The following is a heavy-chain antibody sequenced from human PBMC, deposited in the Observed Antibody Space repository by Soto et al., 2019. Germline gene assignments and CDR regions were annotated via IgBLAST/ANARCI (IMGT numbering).Heavy chain of an antibody. V-gene: IGHV3-30*18. CDR1: GFTFSSYG. CDR2: ISYDGSNK. J-gene: IGHJ4*02. CDR3: ANLGRGENDY. Sequence: QVQLVESGGGVVQPGRSLRLSCAASGFTFSSYGMHWVRQAPGKGLEWVAVISYDGSNKYYADSVKGRFTISRDNSKNTLYLQMNSLRAEDTAVYYCANLGRGENDYWGQGTLVTVSS. D-gene: IGHD2-15*01.